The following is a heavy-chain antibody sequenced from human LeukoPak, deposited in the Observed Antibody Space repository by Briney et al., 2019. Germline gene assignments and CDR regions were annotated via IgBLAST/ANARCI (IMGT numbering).Heavy chain of an antibody. D-gene: IGHD2-2*03. Sequence: SETLSLTCTVSGASINSSYWSWIRQPPGKGLEFIGYIYHIGNTNSNPSPRSRVTISLDTSKNQFSLKLNSVTAADSAVYFCARGKSDSMDNRGHAFDIWGQGTMVTVSS. J-gene: IGHJ3*02. CDR3: ARGKSDSMDNRGHAFDI. V-gene: IGHV4-59*01. CDR1: GASINSSY. CDR2: IYHIGNT.